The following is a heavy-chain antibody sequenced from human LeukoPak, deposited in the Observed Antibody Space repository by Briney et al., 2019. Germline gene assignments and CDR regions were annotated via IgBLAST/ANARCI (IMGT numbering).Heavy chain of an antibody. CDR1: GFTFSSYA. V-gene: IGHV3-23*01. Sequence: GGSLRLSCAASGFTFSSYAMSWVRQAPGKGLEWVSAISGSGGSTYYADSVKGRFTISRDNSKNTLYLQMNSLRAEDTALYYCAKDPLQVITTPGDYFDYWGQGTLVTVSS. CDR3: AKDPLQVITTPGDYFDY. CDR2: ISGSGGST. J-gene: IGHJ4*02. D-gene: IGHD3-22*01.